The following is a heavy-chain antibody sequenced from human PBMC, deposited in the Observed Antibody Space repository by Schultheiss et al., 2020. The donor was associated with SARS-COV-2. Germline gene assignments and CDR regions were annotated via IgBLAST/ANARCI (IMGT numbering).Heavy chain of an antibody. CDR2: ISAYNGNT. J-gene: IGHJ5*02. Sequence: ASVKVSCKASGYTFTSYGISWVRQAPGQGLEWMGWISAYNGNTNYAQKLQGRVTMTTDTSTSTAYMELRSLRSDDTAVYYCARSIPPRVPASTINRWFDPWGQGTLVTVSS. CDR3: ARSIPPRVPASTINRWFDP. D-gene: IGHD2-2*01. CDR1: GYTFTSYG. V-gene: IGHV1-18*01.